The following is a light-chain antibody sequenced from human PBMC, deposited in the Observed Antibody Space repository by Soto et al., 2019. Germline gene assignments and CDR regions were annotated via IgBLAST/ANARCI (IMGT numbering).Light chain of an antibody. CDR2: DTS. Sequence: EIVLTQSPATLSLSPGERATLSCRASQRISRSLAWYQHKPGQAPRLLIFDTSNRATGIPARFSGSGSRTDFTLTISSLEPEDFAIYYCQQRDSWPRTFGQGTKVEIK. J-gene: IGKJ1*01. V-gene: IGKV3-11*01. CDR1: QRISRS. CDR3: QQRDSWPRT.